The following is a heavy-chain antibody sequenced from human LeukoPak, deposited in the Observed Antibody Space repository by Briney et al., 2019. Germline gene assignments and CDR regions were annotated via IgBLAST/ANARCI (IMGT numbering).Heavy chain of an antibody. D-gene: IGHD1-26*01. CDR3: ARHESAVGALFY. CDR2: IYSTGST. CDR1: GGSSSRYY. V-gene: IGHV4-59*08. J-gene: IGHJ4*02. Sequence: SETLSLTCTVSGGSSSRYYWSWIRQPPGKGLEWVGYIYSTGSTNSNPSLKSRVTISIDTSRNQFSLRLTSVTAADTAVYYCARHESAVGALFYWGQGTLVTVSS.